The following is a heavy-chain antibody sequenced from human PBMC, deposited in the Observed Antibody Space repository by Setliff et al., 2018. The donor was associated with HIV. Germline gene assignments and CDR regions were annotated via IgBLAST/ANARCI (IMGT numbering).Heavy chain of an antibody. CDR1: GCTFTIYY. J-gene: IGHJ6*03. D-gene: IGHD3-9*01. CDR3: ARGGRFSAPGRDIWYYYYYMDV. CDR2: INPNSGST. Sequence: ASVKVSCKASGCTFTIYYMHWVRQAPGQGLEWIGIINPNSGSTSYAQNFQGRVTMTRDTSTSTVYMELSGLRSEDTAVYYCARGGRFSAPGRDIWYYYYYMDVWGKGTTVTVSS. V-gene: IGHV1-46*01.